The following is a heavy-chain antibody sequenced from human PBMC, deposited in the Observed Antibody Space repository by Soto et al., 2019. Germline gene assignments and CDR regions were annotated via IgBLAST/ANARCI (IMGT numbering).Heavy chain of an antibody. J-gene: IGHJ6*01. V-gene: IGHV1-69*12. CDR3: ARDKDRQQLGGNYYYILDV. Sequence: QVQLVQSGAEVKKPGSSVKLSCKASGGTFSNSAISWVRQAPGQGLEWMGGIMPIFRTPDYAQKFQGRVTITADGSTSTAYMERSSLRSEDTAVYYCARDKDRQQLGGNYYYILDVW. CDR2: IMPIFRTP. D-gene: IGHD1-1*01. CDR1: GGTFSNSA.